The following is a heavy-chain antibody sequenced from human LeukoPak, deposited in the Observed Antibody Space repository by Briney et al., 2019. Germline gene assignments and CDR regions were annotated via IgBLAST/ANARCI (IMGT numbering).Heavy chain of an antibody. V-gene: IGHV1-8*01. D-gene: IGHD3-10*01. CDR3: AREGWNTYYYGSGNSYWFDP. CDR2: MNPNSGNT. J-gene: IGHJ5*02. CDR1: GYTFTSYD. Sequence: ASVKVSCKASGYTFTSYDINWVRQATGQGLEWMGWMNPNSGNTGYAQKFQGRVTMTRNTSISTAYMELSSLRSEDTAVYYCAREGWNTYYYGSGNSYWFDPWGQGTPVTVSS.